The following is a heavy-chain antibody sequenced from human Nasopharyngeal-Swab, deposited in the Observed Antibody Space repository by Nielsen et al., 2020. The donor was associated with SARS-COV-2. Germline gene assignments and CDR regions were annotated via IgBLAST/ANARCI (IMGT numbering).Heavy chain of an antibody. D-gene: IGHD2/OR15-2a*01. CDR2: ISSSSYI. J-gene: IGHJ6*02. Sequence: GESLKISCAASGFTFSSYSMNWVRQAPGKGLEWVSYISSSSYIYYADSVKGRFTISRDNAKNSLYLQMNSLRAEDTAVYYCARALTLRNYYYGMDVWGQGTTVTVSS. CDR3: ARALTLRNYYYGMDV. CDR1: GFTFSSYS. V-gene: IGHV3-21*05.